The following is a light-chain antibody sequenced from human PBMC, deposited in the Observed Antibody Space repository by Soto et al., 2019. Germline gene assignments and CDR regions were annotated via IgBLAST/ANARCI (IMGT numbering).Light chain of an antibody. Sequence: QSALTQPASVSGSPGQSITISCTGTSSDVGGYNYVSWYQQHPGKAPKLMIYEVSNRHSGVSNRFSGSQSGNTDSLTISGLQDEDEADYYCSSYTSSSTRVFGGGTKLTVL. J-gene: IGLJ3*02. CDR1: SSDVGGYNY. CDR3: SSYTSSSTRV. CDR2: EVS. V-gene: IGLV2-14*01.